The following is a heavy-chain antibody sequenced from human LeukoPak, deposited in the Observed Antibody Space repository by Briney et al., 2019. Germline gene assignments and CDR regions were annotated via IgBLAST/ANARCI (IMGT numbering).Heavy chain of an antibody. Sequence: SETLSLTCTVSGGSISSSIYYWGWIRQTPGKGLEWIGSIYYSGSTYYNPSLKSRVTISVDTSKNQFSLKLSSVTAADTAVYYCARILSGSGSQGYYFYGMAVWGQGTTVTVS. J-gene: IGHJ6*02. V-gene: IGHV4-39*07. CDR2: IYYSGST. CDR3: ARILSGSGSQGYYFYGMAV. CDR1: GGSISSSIYY. D-gene: IGHD3-10*01.